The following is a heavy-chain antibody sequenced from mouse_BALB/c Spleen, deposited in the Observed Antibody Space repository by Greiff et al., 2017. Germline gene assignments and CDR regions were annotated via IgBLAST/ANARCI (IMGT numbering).Heavy chain of an antibody. D-gene: IGHD1-1*01. V-gene: IGHV5-6-5*01. CDR2: ISSGGST. J-gene: IGHJ1*01. Sequence: EVKVVESGGGLVKPGGSLKLSCAASGFTFSSYAMSWVRQTPEKRLERVASISSGGSTYYPDSVKGRFTISRDNARNILYLQMSSLRSEDTAMYYCARGDYGSSFYWYFDVWGAGTTVTVSS. CDR3: ARGDYGSSFYWYFDV. CDR1: GFTFSSYA.